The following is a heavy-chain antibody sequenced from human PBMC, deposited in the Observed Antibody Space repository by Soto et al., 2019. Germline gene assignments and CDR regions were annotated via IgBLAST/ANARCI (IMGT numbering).Heavy chain of an antibody. CDR1: GFTFSSYA. CDR3: VGQIFDSGP. D-gene: IGHD3-22*01. J-gene: IGHJ5*02. V-gene: IGHV3-64D*06. Sequence: GGSLRLSCSASGFTFSSYAMHWVRQAPGKGLEYVSSISTNGGSTHYADSVKGRFTISRDNSKNTQYLQMSSLRADDTAVYYCVGQIFDSGPWGQGTLVTVSS. CDR2: ISTNGGST.